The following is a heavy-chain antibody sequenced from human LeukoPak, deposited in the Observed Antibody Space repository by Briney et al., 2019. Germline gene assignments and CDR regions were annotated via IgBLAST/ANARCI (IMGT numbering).Heavy chain of an antibody. Sequence: GRSLRLSCAASGFTFSSYGMHWVRQAPGKGLEWVAVIWYDGSNKYYADSVKGRFTISRDNSKNTLYLQMNSLRAEDTAVYYCARSAGYSSGWYFDYWGQGTLVTVSS. CDR1: GFTFSSYG. D-gene: IGHD6-19*01. V-gene: IGHV3-33*01. CDR3: ARSAGYSSGWYFDY. CDR2: IWYDGSNK. J-gene: IGHJ4*02.